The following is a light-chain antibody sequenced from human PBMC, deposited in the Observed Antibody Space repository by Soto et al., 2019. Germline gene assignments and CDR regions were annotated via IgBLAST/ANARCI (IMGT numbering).Light chain of an antibody. J-gene: IGKJ4*01. CDR3: QQSYSIPVT. CDR2: DAS. V-gene: IGKV1-39*01. CDR1: QTISTY. Sequence: DIQMTQSPSFLSASVGDRVTIPCRASQTISTYLNWYQWKPGKAPKLLINDASTLRSGVPSRFSGSGSGTDFTLTITSLQPEDLAIYYCQQSYSIPVTFGGGTEVEVK.